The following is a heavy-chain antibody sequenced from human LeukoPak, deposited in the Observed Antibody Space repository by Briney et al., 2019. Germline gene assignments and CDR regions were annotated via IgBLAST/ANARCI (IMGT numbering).Heavy chain of an antibody. D-gene: IGHD3-9*01. CDR3: ARQLLRYFDWFGGAFDI. J-gene: IGHJ3*02. CDR1: GFTFSSYE. V-gene: IGHV4-39*01. CDR2: IYYSGST. Sequence: PGGSLRLAGAASGFTFSSYEMNWVRQPPGKGLEWIGSIYYSGSTYYNPSLKSRVTISVDTSKNQFSLKLSPVTAADTAVYYCARQLLRYFDWFGGAFDIWGQGTMVTVSS.